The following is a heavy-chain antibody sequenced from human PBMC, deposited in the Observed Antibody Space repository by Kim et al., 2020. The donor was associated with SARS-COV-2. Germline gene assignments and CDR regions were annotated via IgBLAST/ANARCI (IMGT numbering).Heavy chain of an antibody. V-gene: IGHV3-33*01. CDR2: IWYDGSNK. CDR1: GFTFSSYG. Sequence: GGSLRLSCAASGFTFSSYGMHWVRQAPGKGLEWVAVIWYDGSNKYYADSVKGRFTISRDNSKNTLYLQMNSLRAEDTAVYYCARDWAVVPVYYFDYWGQGTLVTVSS. D-gene: IGHD2-2*01. J-gene: IGHJ4*02. CDR3: ARDWAVVPVYYFDY.